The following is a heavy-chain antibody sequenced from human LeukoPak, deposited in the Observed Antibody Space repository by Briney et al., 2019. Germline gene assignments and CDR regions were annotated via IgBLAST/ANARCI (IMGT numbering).Heavy chain of an antibody. Sequence: PGGSLRLSCAASGFTFSSYWMSWVRQAPGKGLEWVANIKQDGSEKYYVDSVKGRFTISRDNAKNSLYLQMNSLRAEDTAVYYCAREPRPQWRIAAASPYYFDYWGQGTLVTVSS. V-gene: IGHV3-7*01. CDR1: GFTFSSYW. J-gene: IGHJ4*02. CDR2: IKQDGSEK. CDR3: AREPRPQWRIAAASPYYFDY. D-gene: IGHD6-13*01.